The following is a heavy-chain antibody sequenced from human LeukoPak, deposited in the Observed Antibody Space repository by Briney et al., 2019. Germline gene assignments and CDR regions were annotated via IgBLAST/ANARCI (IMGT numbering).Heavy chain of an antibody. CDR3: ARGSRFNYYGSGSLYYYYGMDV. Sequence: SETLSLICTVSGGSISSYYWSWIRQPPGEGLEWIGYIYYSGSTNYNPSLKSRVTISVDTSKNQFSLKLSSVTAADTAVYYCARGSRFNYYGSGSLYYYYGMDVWGKGTTVTVSS. V-gene: IGHV4-59*01. D-gene: IGHD3-10*01. CDR2: IYYSGST. J-gene: IGHJ6*04. CDR1: GGSISSYY.